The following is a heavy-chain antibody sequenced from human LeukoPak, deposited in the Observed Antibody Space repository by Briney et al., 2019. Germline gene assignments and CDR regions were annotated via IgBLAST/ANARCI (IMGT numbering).Heavy chain of an antibody. CDR2: MNPHSGKT. Sequence: GASVKVSCKASGYPFNNYDINWVRQATGQGLEWMGWMNPHSGKTGYAQKLQGRVTMTTDTSTSTAYMELRSLRSDDTAVYYCARDFRTAGYYYYMDVWGKGTTVTVSS. J-gene: IGHJ6*03. D-gene: IGHD3/OR15-3a*01. CDR1: GYPFNNYD. V-gene: IGHV1-8*01. CDR3: ARDFRTAGYYYYMDV.